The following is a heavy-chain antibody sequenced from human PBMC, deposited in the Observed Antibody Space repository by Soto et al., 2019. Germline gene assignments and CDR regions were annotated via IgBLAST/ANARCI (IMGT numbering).Heavy chain of an antibody. CDR1: GFTFSSYA. J-gene: IGHJ4*02. D-gene: IGHD3-10*01. Sequence: EVQLLESGGGLVQPGGSLRLSCAASGFTFSSYAMSWVRQAPGKGLEWVSAISGSGGSTYYADSVKGRFTISRDNSKSTLYLQKKSLRAEDTAVYYCAKDPAGEVGEGERDYWGQGTLVTVSS. CDR3: AKDPAGEVGEGERDY. V-gene: IGHV3-23*01. CDR2: ISGSGGST.